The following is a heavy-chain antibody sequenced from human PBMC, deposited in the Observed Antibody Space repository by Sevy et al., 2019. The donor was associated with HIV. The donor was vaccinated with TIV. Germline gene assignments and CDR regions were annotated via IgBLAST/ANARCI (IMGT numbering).Heavy chain of an antibody. Sequence: SETLSLTSTVSGGSISSYYWSWIRQPPGKGLEWIGYIYYSGSTNYNPSLKSRVTISVDTSKNQFSLKLSSVTAADTAVYYCARALGDYFDYWGQGTLVTVSS. CDR3: ARALGDYFDY. CDR1: GGSISSYY. V-gene: IGHV4-59*01. J-gene: IGHJ4*02. CDR2: IYYSGST.